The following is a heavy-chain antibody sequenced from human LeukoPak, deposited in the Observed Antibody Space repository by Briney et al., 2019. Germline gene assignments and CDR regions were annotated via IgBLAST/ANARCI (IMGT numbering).Heavy chain of an antibody. CDR1: GFTFSSYS. D-gene: IGHD5-18*01. J-gene: IGHJ6*02. V-gene: IGHV3-21*01. CDR2: ISSSSSYV. Sequence: GGSLRLSCAASGFTFSSYSMNWVRQAPGKGLEWVSSISSSSSYVYYADSVKGRFTISRDNAKNSLYLQMNSLRAEDTAVYYCARVHVDTASPYCYYYGMDVWGQGTTVTVSS. CDR3: ARVHVDTASPYCYYYGMDV.